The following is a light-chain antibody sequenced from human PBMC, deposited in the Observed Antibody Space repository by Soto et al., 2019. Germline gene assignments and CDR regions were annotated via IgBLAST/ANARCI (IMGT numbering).Light chain of an antibody. CDR1: SPNIGAEYD. Sequence: QSVLTQPPSVSGAPGQRVAISCTGSSPNIGAEYDVHWYQQLPGTAPKRLIYGDNNRPSGVPDRFSGSKSGTSASLAITGLQPEDEADYYCQYYESSLTTFVFGTGTKLTVL. J-gene: IGLJ1*01. CDR3: QYYESSLTTFV. V-gene: IGLV1-40*01. CDR2: GDN.